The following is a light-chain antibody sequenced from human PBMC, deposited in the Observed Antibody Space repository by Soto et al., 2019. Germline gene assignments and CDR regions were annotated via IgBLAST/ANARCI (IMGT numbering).Light chain of an antibody. Sequence: ESVLAQSPVALSLSPGERATLSCWASESVSDYLAWYQQKPGLAPRLLIHGATKRTSGTPDRFSGTGSGTAFTLAISRLEPEDFAVYYCQQYVTSPAITFGQGTRLEIK. CDR2: GAT. J-gene: IGKJ5*01. CDR1: ESVSDY. CDR3: QQYVTSPAIT. V-gene: IGKV3-20*01.